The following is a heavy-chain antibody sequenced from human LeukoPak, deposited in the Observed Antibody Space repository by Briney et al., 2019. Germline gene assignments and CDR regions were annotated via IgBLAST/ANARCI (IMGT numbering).Heavy chain of an antibody. D-gene: IGHD2-21*02. CDR3: ARNETAALQRTPYYPSYVDV. CDR1: GGSITNNAYY. V-gene: IGHV4-39*01. J-gene: IGHJ6*03. Sequence: QPSETLSLTCTVSGGSITNNAYYSAWLRQPPGKGLGWIVSIYYSGSTNYNPSLKSRLTISVDTSKNQFSLKLSSVTAADTAVYYCARNETAALQRTPYYPSYVDVWGKGTTVTVSS. CDR2: IYYSGST.